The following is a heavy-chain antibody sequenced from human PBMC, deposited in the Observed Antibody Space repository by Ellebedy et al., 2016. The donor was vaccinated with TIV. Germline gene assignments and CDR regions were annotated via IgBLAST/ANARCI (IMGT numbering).Heavy chain of an antibody. J-gene: IGHJ4*02. Sequence: GGSLRLXXPASGFTVSNNYMSWVRQAPGKGLEWVSLIYSGGSTYYADSVKGRFTISRDNSKNTLYLQMNSLRAEDTAVYYCAKDYEQLTTDYWGQGTLVTVSS. CDR3: AKDYEQLTTDY. CDR2: IYSGGST. CDR1: GFTVSNNY. D-gene: IGHD6-6*01. V-gene: IGHV3-53*05.